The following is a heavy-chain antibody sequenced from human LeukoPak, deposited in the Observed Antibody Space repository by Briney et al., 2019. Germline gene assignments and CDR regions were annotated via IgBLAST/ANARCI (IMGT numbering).Heavy chain of an antibody. J-gene: IGHJ3*01. Sequence: PSETLSLTCGVSGGSISGYYWSWIRQPPGKGLEWFGFIYYSGSTNYNPSLKSRVTMSVDTSKNLFSLKLNSVTAADTAVYYCARGGDPYSSSSGRTFDFWGQGTMVTVSS. CDR3: ARGGDPYSSSSGRTFDF. CDR1: GGSISGYY. V-gene: IGHV4-59*01. D-gene: IGHD6-6*01. CDR2: IYYSGST.